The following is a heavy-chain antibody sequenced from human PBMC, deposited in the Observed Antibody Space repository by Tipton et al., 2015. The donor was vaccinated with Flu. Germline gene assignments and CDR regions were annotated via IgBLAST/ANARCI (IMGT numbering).Heavy chain of an antibody. V-gene: IGHV3-9*01. CDR3: AKDRGYSYGYYYYYGMDV. CDR2: ISWNSGSI. Sequence: SLRLSCAASGFTFDDYAMHWVRQAPGKGLEWVSGISWNSGSIGYADSVKGRFTISRDNAKNSLYLQMNSLRAEDTALYYCAKDRGYSYGYYYYYGMDVWGQGTTATVSS. J-gene: IGHJ6*02. D-gene: IGHD5-18*01. CDR1: GFTFDDYA.